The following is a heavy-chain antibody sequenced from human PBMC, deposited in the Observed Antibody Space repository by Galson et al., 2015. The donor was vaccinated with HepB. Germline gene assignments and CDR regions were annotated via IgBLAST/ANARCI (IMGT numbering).Heavy chain of an antibody. Sequence: SLRLSCAASGFTFSSYGMHWVRQAPGKGLEWVAVIWYDGSNKYYADSVKGRFTISRDNSKNTLYLQMKTLRAEDTAVYYCARDSTWSLFDYWGQGTLVTVSS. V-gene: IGHV3-33*01. CDR3: ARDSTWSLFDY. D-gene: IGHD2-2*01. CDR1: GFTFSSYG. J-gene: IGHJ4*02. CDR2: IWYDGSNK.